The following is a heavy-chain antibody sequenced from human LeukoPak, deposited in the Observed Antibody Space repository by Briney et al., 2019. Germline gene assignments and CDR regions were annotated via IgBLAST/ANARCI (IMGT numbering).Heavy chain of an antibody. V-gene: IGHV3-30*04. CDR3: ARVLPMKLRLGEFYY. J-gene: IGHJ4*02. CDR2: ISYDGSNK. CDR1: GFTFSSYA. Sequence: GRYLRLSCAASGFTFSSYAMHWVRQAPGKGLEWVAVISYDGSNKYYADSVKGRFTISRDNSKNTLYLQMNSLRAEDTAVYYCARVLPMKLRLGEFYYWGQGTLVTVSS. D-gene: IGHD3-16*01.